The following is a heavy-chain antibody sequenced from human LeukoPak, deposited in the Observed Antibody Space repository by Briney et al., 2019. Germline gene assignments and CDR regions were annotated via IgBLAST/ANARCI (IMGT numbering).Heavy chain of an antibody. J-gene: IGHJ4*02. V-gene: IGHV3-53*01. Sequence: GGSLRLSCAASGFTVSSNYMNWVRQAPGKGLEWVSVIYSSGSTYYADSVKGPFTISRDNSKNTLYLQMNSLRAEDTAVYYCARDLYGVSHDYWGQGTLVTVSS. CDR1: GFTVSSNY. CDR2: IYSSGST. CDR3: ARDLYGVSHDY. D-gene: IGHD4-17*01.